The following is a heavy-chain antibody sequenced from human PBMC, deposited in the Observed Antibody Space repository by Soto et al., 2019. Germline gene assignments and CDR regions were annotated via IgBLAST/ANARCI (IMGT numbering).Heavy chain of an antibody. V-gene: IGHV3-30-3*01. J-gene: IGHJ4*02. CDR1: GFTFSSYA. Sequence: AGGSLRLSCAASGFTFSSYAMHWVRQAPGKGLEWVAVISYDGSNKYYADSVKGRFTISRDNSKNTLYLQMNSLRAEDTAVYYCARDPDYYDSSGDLAFDYWGQGTLVTVSS. CDR3: ARDPDYYDSSGDLAFDY. D-gene: IGHD3-22*01. CDR2: ISYDGSNK.